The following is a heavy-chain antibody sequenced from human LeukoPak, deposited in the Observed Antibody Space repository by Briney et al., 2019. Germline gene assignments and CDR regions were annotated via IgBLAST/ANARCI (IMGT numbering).Heavy chain of an antibody. Sequence: SETLSLTCTVSGTSISSTPYYWGWIRQPPGKGLEWFATIYYSVSSESTSYNPSLKSRVTMSVDTSKNQLSLKLISVTAADTAVYYCARHTRVGFGDRWGQGTLVTVSS. V-gene: IGHV4-39*01. CDR1: GTSISSTPYY. D-gene: IGHD3-10*01. J-gene: IGHJ5*02. CDR3: ARHTRVGFGDR. CDR2: IYYSVSSEST.